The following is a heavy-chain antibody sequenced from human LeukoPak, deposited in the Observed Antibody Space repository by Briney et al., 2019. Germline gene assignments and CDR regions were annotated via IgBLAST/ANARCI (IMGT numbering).Heavy chain of an antibody. D-gene: IGHD4-17*01. Sequence: SETLSLTCAVSGYSISSDYYWGWVRQPSGKGLELIGSTYQSVRNYYNPCLNSRVTISVDTSQNQFPLKLRSVPAEDTAVYFCARNKSTVTTSRHDAFHIWGQRTMVTVSS. CDR2: TYQSVRN. J-gene: IGHJ3*02. V-gene: IGHV4-38-2*01. CDR1: GYSISSDYY. CDR3: ARNKSTVTTSRHDAFHI.